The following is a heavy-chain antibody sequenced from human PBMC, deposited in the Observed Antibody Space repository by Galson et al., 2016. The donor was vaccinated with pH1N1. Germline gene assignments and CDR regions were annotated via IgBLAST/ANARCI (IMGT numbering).Heavy chain of an antibody. Sequence: QSGAEVKKPGESLKISCKGSGYNFTNYWIGWVRQMPGKGLEWMGTVYPGDSDIKYSPSFRGQVTISADKSISTAYLQWTGLTASDTATYYCARLGRYCSGGSCFSFWFAPWGQGTLVTVSS. CDR2: VYPGDSDI. CDR3: ARLGRYCSGGSCFSFWFAP. J-gene: IGHJ5*02. D-gene: IGHD2-15*01. V-gene: IGHV5-51*01. CDR1: GYNFTNYW.